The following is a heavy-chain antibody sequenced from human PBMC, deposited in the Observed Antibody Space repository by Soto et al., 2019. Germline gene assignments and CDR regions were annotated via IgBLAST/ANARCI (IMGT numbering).Heavy chain of an antibody. CDR3: ARLSSYDSSCYYCY. Sequence: EVQLVESGGGLVKPGGSLRLSCAASGFTFSSYSMNWVRQAPGKGLEWVSSISSSRSYIYYADSVKGRFTISRDNAKNSLYLQMNSLRAEDTAVYYCARLSSYDSSCYYCYWGQGTLVTVSS. CDR1: GFTFSSYS. J-gene: IGHJ4*02. D-gene: IGHD3-22*01. CDR2: ISSSRSYI. V-gene: IGHV3-21*01.